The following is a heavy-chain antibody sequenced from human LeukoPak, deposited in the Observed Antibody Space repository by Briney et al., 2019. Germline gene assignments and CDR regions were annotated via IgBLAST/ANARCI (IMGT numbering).Heavy chain of an antibody. Sequence: PGRSLRLSCAASGFTFSSYGIHWVRQAPGKGLEWVAVISYDGSNKYYADSVKGRFTISRDNSKNTVYLQMDSLRAEDTAVYYCARRGGVNWNDGPIYYCYGMDVWAKGPRSPSP. CDR2: ISYDGSNK. CDR1: GFTFSSYG. D-gene: IGHD1-1*01. J-gene: IGHJ6*02. CDR3: ARRGGVNWNDGPIYYCYGMDV. V-gene: IGHV3-30*03.